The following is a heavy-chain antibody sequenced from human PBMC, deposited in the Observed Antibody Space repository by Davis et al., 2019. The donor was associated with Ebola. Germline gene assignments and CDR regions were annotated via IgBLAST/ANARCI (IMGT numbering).Heavy chain of an antibody. V-gene: IGHV4-39*01. CDR2: IYYSGST. D-gene: IGHD2-15*01. CDR1: GGSISSSSYY. Sequence: SETLSLTCTVSGGSISSSSYYWGWIRQPPGKGLEWIGSIYYSGSTYYNPSLKSRVTISVDTSKNQFSLKLSSVTAADTAVYYCARQDIVVVVAAMGNWFDPWGQGTLVTVSS. J-gene: IGHJ5*02. CDR3: ARQDIVVVVAAMGNWFDP.